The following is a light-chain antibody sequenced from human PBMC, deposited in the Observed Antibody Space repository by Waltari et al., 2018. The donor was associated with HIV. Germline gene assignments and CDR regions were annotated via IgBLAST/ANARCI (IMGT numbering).Light chain of an antibody. J-gene: IGLJ2*01. Sequence: QSVLTQPPSASGTPGQRITISCSGSTSKLGSNYVYCYQQLPGTAPKILIYRNNQRPSGGPDRFSGSKSGTSASLAISGLRSEDEADYYCAAWDDSLSGVVFGGGTKLTVL. CDR3: AAWDDSLSGVV. CDR1: TSKLGSNY. CDR2: RNN. V-gene: IGLV1-47*01.